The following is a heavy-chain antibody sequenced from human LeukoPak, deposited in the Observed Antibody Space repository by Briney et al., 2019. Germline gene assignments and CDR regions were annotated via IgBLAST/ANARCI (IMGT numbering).Heavy chain of an antibody. CDR3: ARGPRGSYPIDY. V-gene: IGHV4-34*01. J-gene: IGHJ4*02. D-gene: IGHD1-26*01. CDR2: INHSGTT. CDR1: GGSFSGYY. Sequence: PSETLSLTCAVYGGSFSGYYWSWIRQPPGKGLEWVGEINHSGTTNYNPSLNSRVTISVNTSKNQFSLKLSSVTAADTAVYYCARGPRGSYPIDYWGQGTLVAVSS.